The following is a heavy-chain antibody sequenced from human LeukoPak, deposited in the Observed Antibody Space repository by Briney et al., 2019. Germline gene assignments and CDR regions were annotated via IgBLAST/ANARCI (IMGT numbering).Heavy chain of an antibody. CDR1: GFTFSDYY. CDR2: ISSSGSTI. J-gene: IGHJ3*02. V-gene: IGHV3-11*01. CDR3: ARAIYDYVWGSYRLDAFDI. D-gene: IGHD3-16*02. Sequence: GGSLRLSCAASGFTFSDYYMSWIRQAPGKGLEWVSYISSSGSTIYYADSVKGRFTISRDNAKNSLYLQMNSLRAEATAVYYCARAIYDYVWGSYRLDAFDIWGQGTMVTVSS.